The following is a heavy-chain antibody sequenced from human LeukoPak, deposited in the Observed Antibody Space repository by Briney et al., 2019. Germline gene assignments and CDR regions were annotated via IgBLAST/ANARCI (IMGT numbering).Heavy chain of an antibody. Sequence: PGGSLRLSRVASGFTFSSSWMNWVRQAPGKGLEWVANIKRDGSEKYYAGSVKGRFTISRDNGKNSLYLQMNSLRAEDTAVYYCARTPADWGYFDYWGQGALVTVSS. CDR3: ARTPADWGYFDY. CDR2: IKRDGSEK. J-gene: IGHJ4*02. CDR1: GFTFSSSW. V-gene: IGHV3-7*05. D-gene: IGHD7-27*01.